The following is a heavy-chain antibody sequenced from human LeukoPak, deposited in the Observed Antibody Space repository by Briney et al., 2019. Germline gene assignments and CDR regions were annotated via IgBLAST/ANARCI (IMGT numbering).Heavy chain of an antibody. J-gene: IGHJ4*02. CDR2: ISGGGGMT. D-gene: IGHD6-13*01. CDR1: GFTFRSYA. Sequence: GGSLRLSCVASGFTFRSYAMSWVRQAPGKGLEWVSGISGGGGMTYSADSVKGRFTISRDDSKNTLYLQMNSLRAEDTAVYYCANGAESSSWYYFDYWGQGTLVTVSS. V-gene: IGHV3-23*01. CDR3: ANGAESSSWYYFDY.